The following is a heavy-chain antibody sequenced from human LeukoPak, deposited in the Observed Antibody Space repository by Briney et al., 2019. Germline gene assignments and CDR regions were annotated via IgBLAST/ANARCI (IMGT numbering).Heavy chain of an antibody. J-gene: IGHJ3*02. V-gene: IGHV4-34*01. CDR1: GGSFSGFY. Sequence: SETLSLTCAVYGGSFSGFYWSWIRQPPGKGLEWIGEINHSGSTYYNPSLKSRVTISADTSKNQFSLKLSSVTAADTAVYYCARGYYDFWSGYSDAFDIWGQGTMVTVSS. D-gene: IGHD3-3*01. CDR3: ARGYYDFWSGYSDAFDI. CDR2: INHSGST.